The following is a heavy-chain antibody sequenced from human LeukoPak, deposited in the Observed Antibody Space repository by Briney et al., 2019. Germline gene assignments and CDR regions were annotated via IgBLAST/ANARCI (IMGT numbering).Heavy chain of an antibody. V-gene: IGHV1-69*01. Sequence: GSSVKVSCKASGGTFSNYAISSVRQAPGQGLEWMGGIIAIFGTANYAQKFQGRVTITADESTSTAYMELSSLRSEDTAVYYCARAELEIYYDSSDYGMDVWGQGTTVTVSS. CDR1: GGTFSNYA. D-gene: IGHD3-22*01. CDR2: IIAIFGTA. J-gene: IGHJ6*02. CDR3: ARAELEIYYDSSDYGMDV.